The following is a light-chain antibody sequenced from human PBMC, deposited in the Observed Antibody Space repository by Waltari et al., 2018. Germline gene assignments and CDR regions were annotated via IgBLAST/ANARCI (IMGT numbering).Light chain of an antibody. Sequence: QSALTQPASVSGSPGQSITISCTGTSSDVGGYDLVSWYQQHPGQVPNLMIDEVSNWPSGVSSRSSGSKSGNTASLTISGLQTEDEADYYCSSYTGSGTFVVFGGGTKLTVL. V-gene: IGLV2-23*02. CDR3: SSYTGSGTFVV. CDR1: SSDVGGYDL. CDR2: EVS. J-gene: IGLJ2*01.